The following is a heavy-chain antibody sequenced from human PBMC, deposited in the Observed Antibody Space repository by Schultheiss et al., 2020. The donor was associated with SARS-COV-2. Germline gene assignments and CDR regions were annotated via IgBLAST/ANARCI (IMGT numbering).Heavy chain of an antibody. CDR3: ARDPTINYGMDV. V-gene: IGHV4-59*11. J-gene: IGHJ6*02. CDR1: GGSFTGHY. Sequence: SETLSLTCAVSGGSFTGHYWTWIRQPPGKGLEWIGSISYSGSTYYNPSLKRRGTISVDTSKNQFSLKLSSVTAADTAVYYCARDPTINYGMDVWGQGTTVTVSS. D-gene: IGHD1-14*01. CDR2: ISYSGST.